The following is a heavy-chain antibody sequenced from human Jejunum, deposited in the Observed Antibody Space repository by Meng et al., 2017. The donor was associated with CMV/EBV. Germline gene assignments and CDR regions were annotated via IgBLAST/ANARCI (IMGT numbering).Heavy chain of an antibody. J-gene: IGHJ4*02. Sequence: QVQRVQSGAEVKKHGASLKVSCKASGYTLTSYDINWVRQGTGQGLEWMGWMNPNRGTTGYAQKFQGRVTMTRNISKSTAYMDLSSLRSEDTAVYYCATGVADFEYWGQGTLVTVSS. CDR1: GYTLTSYD. D-gene: IGHD6-19*01. CDR3: ATGVADFEY. V-gene: IGHV1-8*01. CDR2: MNPNRGTT.